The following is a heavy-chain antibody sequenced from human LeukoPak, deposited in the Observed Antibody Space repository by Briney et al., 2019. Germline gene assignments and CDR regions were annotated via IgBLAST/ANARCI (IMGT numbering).Heavy chain of an antibody. CDR1: GFTFSDYY. Sequence: PGGSLRLSCAASGFTFSDYYMSWIRQAPGKGLEWVSYISSSGNTIYYADSVKGRFTISRDNAKNSLYLQMNSLRVEDTAVYYWARQERGYSYDYWGQGTLVTVSS. V-gene: IGHV3-11*01. J-gene: IGHJ4*02. CDR3: ARQERGYSYDY. D-gene: IGHD5-18*01. CDR2: ISSSGNTI.